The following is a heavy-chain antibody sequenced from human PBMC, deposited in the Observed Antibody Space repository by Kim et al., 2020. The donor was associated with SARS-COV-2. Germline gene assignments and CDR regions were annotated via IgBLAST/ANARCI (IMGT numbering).Heavy chain of an antibody. V-gene: IGHV1-3*01. Sequence: NPRYSRKFQGRVTITWDTSASTAYMDLTSLRFEDTAVYYCARERFGGSFDYWGQGTLVTVSS. CDR2: NP. J-gene: IGHJ4*02. CDR3: ARERFGGSFDY. D-gene: IGHD3-10*01.